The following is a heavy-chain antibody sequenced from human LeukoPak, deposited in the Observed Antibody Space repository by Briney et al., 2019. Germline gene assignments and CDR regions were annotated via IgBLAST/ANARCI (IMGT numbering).Heavy chain of an antibody. Sequence: SETLSLTCTVSGGSISSSSCYWVWIRQPPGKGLEWIGSIYYSWSTYIIPSFKSRVTISVDTAKNQCSLKVSSVTAVDTAVYYCARLPAGSGSLSYFDYWVQGTLATVSS. CDR2: IYYSWST. V-gene: IGHV4-39*01. CDR3: ARLPAGSGSLSYFDY. D-gene: IGHD3-10*01. J-gene: IGHJ4*02. CDR1: GGSISSSSCY.